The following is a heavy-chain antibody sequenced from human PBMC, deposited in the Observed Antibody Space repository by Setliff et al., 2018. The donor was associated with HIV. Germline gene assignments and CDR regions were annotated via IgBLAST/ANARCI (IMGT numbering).Heavy chain of an antibody. CDR3: ARGAYRFDS. D-gene: IGHD2-2*01. CDR2: INHSGST. V-gene: IGHV4-34*01. Sequence: PSETLSLTCAVFGGSFTDYYWIWIRQPPGKGLEWIGEINHSGSTHYNPSLKSRFIISVDTSKNQFSLKVNSMTAADTAVYYCARGAYRFDSWGQGNLVTVS. CDR1: GGSFTDYY. J-gene: IGHJ5*01.